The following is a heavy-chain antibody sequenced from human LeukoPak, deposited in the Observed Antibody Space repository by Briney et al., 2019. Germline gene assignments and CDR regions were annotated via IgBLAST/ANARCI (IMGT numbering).Heavy chain of an antibody. D-gene: IGHD3-3*01. CDR2: INHSGST. J-gene: IGHJ5*02. V-gene: IGHV4-34*01. CDR3: ARRDFWSGYSWFDP. Sequence: PSETLSLTCAVYGGSFSGYYWSWIRQPPGKGLEWIGEINHSGSTNYNPSLKSRVTISVDTSKNQFSLKLSSVTAADTAVYYCARRDFWSGYSWFDPWGRGTLVTVSS. CDR1: GGSFSGYY.